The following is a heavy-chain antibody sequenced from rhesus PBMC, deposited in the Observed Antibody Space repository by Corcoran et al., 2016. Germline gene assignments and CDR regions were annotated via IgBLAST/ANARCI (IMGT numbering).Heavy chain of an antibody. D-gene: IGHD6-13*01. J-gene: IGHJ4*01. CDR1: GYSISSGYY. V-gene: IGHV4-99*01. CDR3: ARRYSSWSTAYFDY. Sequence: QVQLQESGPGLVKPSETLSLTCAVSGYSISSGYYWGWIRQPPGKGLEYIGSISGSSGSPYYNPSLKSRVTISKDTSKNQFSLKLSSVTAADTAVYYCARRYSSWSTAYFDYWGQGVLVTVSS. CDR2: ISGSSGSP.